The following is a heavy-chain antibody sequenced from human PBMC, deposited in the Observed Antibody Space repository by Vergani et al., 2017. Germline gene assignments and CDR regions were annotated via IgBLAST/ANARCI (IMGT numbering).Heavy chain of an antibody. V-gene: IGHV4-34*01. Sequence: QVQLQQRGAGLLKPSETLSLTCAVYGGSFSGYYWSWIRQPPAKGLEWIGEINHSGSTNYNPSLKSRVTISVDTSKNQFSLKLSSVAAADTAVYYCARGVAPFWSGYRNWFDPWGQGTLVTVSS. CDR3: ARGVAPFWSGYRNWFDP. CDR2: INHSGST. D-gene: IGHD3-3*01. CDR1: GGSFSGYY. J-gene: IGHJ5*02.